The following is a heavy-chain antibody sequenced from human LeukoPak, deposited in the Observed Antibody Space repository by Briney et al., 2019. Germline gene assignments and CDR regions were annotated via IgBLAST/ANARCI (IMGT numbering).Heavy chain of an antibody. D-gene: IGHD1-26*01. CDR2: ISRSGDTT. CDR3: AKLVGATMTSDY. J-gene: IGHJ4*02. CDR1: RFTLSTYV. V-gene: IGHV3-23*01. Sequence: GGPVPLSCAASRFTLSTYVMTWVRQAPGKGVEWVSSISRSGDTTYYGAAMEGRFTISRDNSKNTLYLQMNSLRGDDTAIYYCAKLVGATMTSDYWGQGILVTVS.